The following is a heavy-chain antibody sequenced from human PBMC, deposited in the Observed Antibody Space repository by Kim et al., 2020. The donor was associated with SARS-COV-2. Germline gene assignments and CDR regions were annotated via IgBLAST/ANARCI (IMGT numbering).Heavy chain of an antibody. CDR2: VYSSGNT. D-gene: IGHD3-10*01. CDR1: GGSINEHF. CDR3: ARGGDRMVY. Sequence: SETLSLTCTVSGGSINEHFWNWIRQPAGKGLEWIGQVYSSGNTHYNPSLKSRVTMSVDTSKNEFSLELTSVTAADTAVYYCARGGDRMVYWGQGALVTVS. V-gene: IGHV4-4*07. J-gene: IGHJ4*02.